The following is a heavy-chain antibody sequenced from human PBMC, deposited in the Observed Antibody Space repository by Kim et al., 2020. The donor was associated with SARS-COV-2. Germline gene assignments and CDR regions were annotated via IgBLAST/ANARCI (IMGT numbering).Heavy chain of an antibody. V-gene: IGHV4-31*02. J-gene: IGHJ4*02. Sequence: PSLKSRVTIAVDTSKNQFSLKLSSVTAADTAVYYCARQPDTAMDYYFDYWGQGTLVTVSS. D-gene: IGHD5-18*01. CDR3: ARQPDTAMDYYFDY.